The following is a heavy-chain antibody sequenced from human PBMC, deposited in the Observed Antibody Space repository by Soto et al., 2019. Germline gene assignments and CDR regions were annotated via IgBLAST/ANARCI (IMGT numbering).Heavy chain of an antibody. CDR3: AKTIHRFLFPYFGY. CDR2: ISYDGSNT. V-gene: IGHV3-30*18. Sequence: PGGSLRLSCAASGFTFRTHDMHWVRQAPGKGLEWVTVISYDGSNTYYADSVKGRFTISRDNSKSTVYLQMNSLRGEDTAVYYCAKTIHRFLFPYFGYWGQGTLVTV. J-gene: IGHJ4*02. CDR1: GFTFRTHD. D-gene: IGHD3-3*01.